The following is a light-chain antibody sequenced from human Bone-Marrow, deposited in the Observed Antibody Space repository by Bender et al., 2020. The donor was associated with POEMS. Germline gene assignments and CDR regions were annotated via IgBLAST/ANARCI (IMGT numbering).Light chain of an antibody. Sequence: SYELTQPSSVSVSPGQTARITCSGEIVAKKYVRWFQQKPGQAPLLLISKDTERPSGIPERFSGSSSGTTVTLTISGAHVEDEADYYCYSTADHRGLFGGGTKLTVL. V-gene: IGLV3-27*01. CDR1: IVAKKY. CDR2: KDT. J-gene: IGLJ2*01. CDR3: YSTADHRGL.